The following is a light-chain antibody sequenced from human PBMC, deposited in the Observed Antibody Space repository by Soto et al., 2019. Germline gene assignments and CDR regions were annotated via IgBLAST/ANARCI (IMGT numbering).Light chain of an antibody. J-gene: IGLJ1*01. CDR1: SGDVGNYKF. CDR3: CSYSGRSNFV. V-gene: IGLV2-23*02. Sequence: QSVLTQPASVSGSPGQSITVSCTGASGDVGNYKFVSWYQQHPGKAPKLIIFEVDKRPSGVSDRFSGSKSGNTASLTVSGLQAEDEADYYCCSYSGRSNFVFGTGTKVTVL. CDR2: EVD.